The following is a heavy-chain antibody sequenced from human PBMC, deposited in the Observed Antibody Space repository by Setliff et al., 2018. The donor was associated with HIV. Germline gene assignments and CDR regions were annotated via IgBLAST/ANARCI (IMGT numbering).Heavy chain of an antibody. J-gene: IGHJ4*02. CDR3: ARGFTAAAGPTGY. CDR2: ISSSSTI. V-gene: IGHV3-48*03. CDR1: GFTFNDYD. D-gene: IGHD6-13*01. Sequence: GGSLRLSCAASGFTFNDYDMDWVRQAPGKGLEWVSYISSSSTIYYADSVKGRFTISRDNAKNSLYLQMNSLRAEDTAVYYCARGFTAAAGPTGYWGQGTLVTVSS.